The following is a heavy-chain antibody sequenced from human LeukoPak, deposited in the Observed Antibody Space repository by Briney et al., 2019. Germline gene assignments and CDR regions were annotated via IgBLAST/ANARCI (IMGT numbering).Heavy chain of an antibody. D-gene: IGHD6-6*01. Sequence: SETLSLTCAISGGSISSNNRWSWVRQPPKEGLEWIGEMHLDGETHYNPSLKSRLTISIDKSNNQLSLTLTSVTAADTAVYYCATASSKSLPNWGQGALVTVSS. CDR3: ATASSKSLPN. CDR2: MHLDGET. V-gene: IGHV4/OR15-8*02. CDR1: GGSISSNNR. J-gene: IGHJ4*02.